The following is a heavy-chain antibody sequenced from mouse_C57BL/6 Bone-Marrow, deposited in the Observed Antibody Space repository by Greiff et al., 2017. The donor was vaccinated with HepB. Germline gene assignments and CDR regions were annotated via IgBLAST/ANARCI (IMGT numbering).Heavy chain of an antibody. Sequence: QVQLQQPGAELVKPGASVKMSCKASGYTFTSYWITWVKQRPGQGLEWIGDIYPGSGSTNYNEKFKSKATLTVDTSSSTAYMQRSSLTSEDSAVYYCARRSNPYYAMDYWGQGTSVTVSS. CDR3: ARRSNPYYAMDY. CDR1: GYTFTSYW. D-gene: IGHD2-5*01. CDR2: IYPGSGST. V-gene: IGHV1-55*01. J-gene: IGHJ4*01.